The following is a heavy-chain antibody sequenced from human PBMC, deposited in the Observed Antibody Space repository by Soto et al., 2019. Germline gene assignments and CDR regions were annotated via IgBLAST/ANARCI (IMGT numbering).Heavy chain of an antibody. CDR1: GGSISRYY. CDR2: IFYSGST. CDR3: ARYTLYTTRWPYFDY. D-gene: IGHD6-13*01. J-gene: IGHJ4*02. V-gene: IGHV4-59*01. Sequence: SETLSLTCTVSGGSISRYYWSWIRQPPGKGLEWIGYIFYSGSTNYNPSVKSRVTISVDTSKNQFSLKLSSVTAADTAVYFCARYTLYTTRWPYFDYWGQGALVTSPQ.